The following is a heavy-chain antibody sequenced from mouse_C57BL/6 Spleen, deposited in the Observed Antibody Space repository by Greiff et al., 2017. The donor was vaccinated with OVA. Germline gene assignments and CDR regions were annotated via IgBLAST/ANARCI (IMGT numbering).Heavy chain of an antibody. D-gene: IGHD2-5*01. V-gene: IGHV14-4*01. CDR3: TTHYSNVSYFDY. CDR2: IDPENGDT. J-gene: IGHJ2*01. Sequence: EVQRVESGAELVRPGASVKLSCTASGFNIKDDYMHWVKQRPEQGLEWIGWIDPENGDTEYASKFQGKATITADTSSNTAYLQLSSLTSEDTAVYYCTTHYSNVSYFDYWGQGTTLTVSS. CDR1: GFNIKDDY.